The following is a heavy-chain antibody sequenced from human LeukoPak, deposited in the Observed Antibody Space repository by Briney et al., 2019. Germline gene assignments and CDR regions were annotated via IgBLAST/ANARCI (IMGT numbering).Heavy chain of an antibody. J-gene: IGHJ4*02. CDR3: ARDAYHSGDLDQ. CDR2: IRFDGTNR. V-gene: IGHV3-30*02. Sequence: GGSLRLSCAASGFTFSNHIMHWVSQAPGKGLEWVSFIRFDGTNRHCVDSVKGRFTISRDNPNNMLYLQMNSLKFDDTAVYYCARDAYHSGDLDQWGEGTLVIVSS. CDR1: GFTFSNHI. D-gene: IGHD3/OR15-3a*01.